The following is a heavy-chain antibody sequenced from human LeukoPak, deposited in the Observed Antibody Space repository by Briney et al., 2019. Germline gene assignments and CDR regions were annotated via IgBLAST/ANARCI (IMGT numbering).Heavy chain of an antibody. CDR3: ARDLSDYYGSGSYYSP. Sequence: GTSLRLSCAASGFTFSRHPMHWVRQAPGKGLEWVAVIVYDGSEKYYKESVKGRFTISRDNSKNTLYLQMDSLRPEDTAVYYCARDLSDYYGSGSYYSPWGQGTLVTVSS. D-gene: IGHD3-10*01. CDR2: IVYDGSEK. V-gene: IGHV3-30*04. J-gene: IGHJ5*02. CDR1: GFTFSRHP.